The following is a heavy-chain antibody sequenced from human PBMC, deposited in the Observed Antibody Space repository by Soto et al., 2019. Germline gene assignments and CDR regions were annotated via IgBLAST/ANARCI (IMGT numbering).Heavy chain of an antibody. Sequence: SETLSLTCTVSGGSVSSGSYYWSWIRQPPGKGLEWIGYIYYSGSTNYNPSLKSRVTISVDTSKNQFSLKLSSVTAADTAVYYCARESGVAARDQPADYYGMDVWGQGTTVTVSS. CDR3: ARESGVAARDQPADYYGMDV. V-gene: IGHV4-61*01. J-gene: IGHJ6*02. CDR2: IYYSGST. CDR1: GGSVSSGSYY. D-gene: IGHD6-6*01.